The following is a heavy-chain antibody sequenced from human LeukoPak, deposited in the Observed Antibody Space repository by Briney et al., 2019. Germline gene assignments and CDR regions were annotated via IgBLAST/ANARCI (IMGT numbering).Heavy chain of an antibody. J-gene: IGHJ4*02. CDR2: ISWNSGSI. Sequence: GRSLRLSCAASGFTFDDYAMHWVRQAPGKGLEWVSGISWNSGSIGYADSVKGRFTISRDNAKNSLYLQMNSLRAEDTALYYCAKALCSSTSCRLDYWGQGTLVTVSS. V-gene: IGHV3-9*01. CDR3: AKALCSSTSCRLDY. CDR1: GFTFDDYA. D-gene: IGHD2-2*01.